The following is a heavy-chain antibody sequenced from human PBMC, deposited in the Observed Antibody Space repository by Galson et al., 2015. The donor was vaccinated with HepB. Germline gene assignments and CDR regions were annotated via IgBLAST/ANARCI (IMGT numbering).Heavy chain of an antibody. CDR2: IKSKTDGGTT. CDR3: TQKYYYDSSGYSTPGDYYYYYGMDV. D-gene: IGHD3-22*01. Sequence: SLRLSCAASGFTFSNAWMSWVRQAPGKGLEWVGRIKSKTDGGTTDYAAPVKGRFTISRDDSKNTLYLQMNSLKTEDTAVYYCTQKYYYDSSGYSTPGDYYYYYGMDVWGQGTTVTVSS. J-gene: IGHJ6*02. CDR1: GFTFSNAW. V-gene: IGHV3-15*01.